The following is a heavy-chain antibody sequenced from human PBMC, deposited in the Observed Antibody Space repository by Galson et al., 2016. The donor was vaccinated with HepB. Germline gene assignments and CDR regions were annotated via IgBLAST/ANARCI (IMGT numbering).Heavy chain of an antibody. J-gene: IGHJ3*02. V-gene: IGHV3-23*01. CDR3: AKGRGDGLGTPMPNDSFDT. Sequence: SLRLSCAASGFTFSSYAMSWVRQAPGRGLHWVSTVCAGGKSTYYADSVRGRFAISADYSKNTLFLQMNSLRGDDTAVYYCAKGRGDGLGTPMPNDSFDTWGQGTPVTVSS. D-gene: IGHD3-10*01. CDR2: VCAGGKST. CDR1: GFTFSSYA.